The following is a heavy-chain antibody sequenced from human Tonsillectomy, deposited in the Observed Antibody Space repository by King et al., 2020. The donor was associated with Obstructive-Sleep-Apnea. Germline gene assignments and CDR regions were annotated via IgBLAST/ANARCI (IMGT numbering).Heavy chain of an antibody. J-gene: IGHJ4*02. Sequence: IHWVRQAPGQGLQWMGRISPDNGRSDYALSFEDRVTMSRDTSTTTVYLDLTSIRSYDTAVYYCERDKGGWSTLDFWGQGTLVTVSS. CDR2: ISPDNGRS. D-gene: IGHD6-19*01. V-gene: IGHV1-2*06. CDR3: ERDKGGWSTLDF.